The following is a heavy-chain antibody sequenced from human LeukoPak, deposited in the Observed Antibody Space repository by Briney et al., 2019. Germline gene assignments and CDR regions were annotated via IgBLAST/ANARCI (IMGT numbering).Heavy chain of an antibody. V-gene: IGHV4-38-2*02. D-gene: IGHD1-26*01. J-gene: IGHJ4*02. CDR3: ARDSGGSYFHSGNDY. CDR2: IYHSGST. CDR1: GYSISSGYY. Sequence: SETLSLTCTVSGYSISSGYYWGWIRQPPGKGLEWIGSIYHSGSTYYNPSLKSRVTISVDTSKNQFSLKLSSVTAADTAVYYCARDSGGSYFHSGNDYWGQGTLVTVSS.